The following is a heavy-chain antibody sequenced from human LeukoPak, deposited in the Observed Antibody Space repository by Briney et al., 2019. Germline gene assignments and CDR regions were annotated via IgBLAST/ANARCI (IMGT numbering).Heavy chain of an antibody. CDR1: GASISSYF. CDR2: IYYSGTT. V-gene: IGHV4-59*01. Sequence: SETLSLTCSASGASISSYFWSWIRQPPGKGLEWIGYIYYSGTTNYNPSLKSRIAISLDTSKKQFSLRMRSVTAADTAVYYCARSTSGYYSKHYYFYMDVWGKGTTVTVSS. CDR3: ARSTSGYYSKHYYFYMDV. J-gene: IGHJ6*03. D-gene: IGHD3-22*01.